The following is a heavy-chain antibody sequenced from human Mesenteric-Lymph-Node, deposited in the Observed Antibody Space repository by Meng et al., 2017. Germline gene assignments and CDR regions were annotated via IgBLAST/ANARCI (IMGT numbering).Heavy chain of an antibody. CDR3: ARNGPYYYYGMDV. Sequence: GESLKISCAASGFTFSDYYMSWIRQAPGKGLEWVSYISSSGSTIYYADSVKGRFTISRDNAKNSLYLQMNSLRAEDTAVYYCARNGPYYYYGMDVWGQGTTVTVSS. CDR2: ISSSGSTI. D-gene: IGHD2-8*01. CDR1: GFTFSDYY. J-gene: IGHJ6*02. V-gene: IGHV3-11*04.